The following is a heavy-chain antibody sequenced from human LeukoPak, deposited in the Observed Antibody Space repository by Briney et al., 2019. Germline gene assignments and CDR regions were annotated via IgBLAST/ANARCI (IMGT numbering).Heavy chain of an antibody. V-gene: IGHV1-18*01. Sequence: ASVKVSCKASGYTFTTYGISWVRQAPGQGLEWMGWISGYNGNTNYAQKFQGRVTMTTDTSTTTAYMELRSLRSDDTAVYYCARGLRLGELSLYHYYYMDVWGKGTTVTVSS. CDR1: GYTFTTYG. CDR3: ARGLRLGELSLYHYYYMDV. D-gene: IGHD3-16*02. J-gene: IGHJ6*03. CDR2: ISGYNGNT.